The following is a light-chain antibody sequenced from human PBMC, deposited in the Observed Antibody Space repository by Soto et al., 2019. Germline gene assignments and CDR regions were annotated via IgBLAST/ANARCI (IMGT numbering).Light chain of an antibody. J-gene: IGKJ4*01. CDR3: QQYDSSPLT. V-gene: IGKV3-20*01. CDR2: GAS. Sequence: EIVLTQSPGTLSLPPGERATLSCRASQSVSSSYLAWYQQKPGQAPRLLIYGASIRATGIPDRFSGSGSGTDFTLTISRLEPEDFAVYYCQQYDSSPLTFGGGTKVEIK. CDR1: QSVSSSY.